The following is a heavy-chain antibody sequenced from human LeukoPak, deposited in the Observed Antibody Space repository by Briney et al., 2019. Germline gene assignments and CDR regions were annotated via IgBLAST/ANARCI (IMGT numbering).Heavy chain of an antibody. D-gene: IGHD5-24*01. Sequence: SETLSLTCAVSGGSISSSNWWSWVRLPPGKGLEWIGEIFHSGSTNYNPSLKSRVTISVDTSKNQFSLKLSPVTAADTAVYYCARGLERWLQFGNWFDPWGQGTLVTVSS. CDR3: ARGLERWLQFGNWFDP. CDR1: GGSISSSNW. CDR2: IFHSGST. J-gene: IGHJ5*02. V-gene: IGHV4-4*02.